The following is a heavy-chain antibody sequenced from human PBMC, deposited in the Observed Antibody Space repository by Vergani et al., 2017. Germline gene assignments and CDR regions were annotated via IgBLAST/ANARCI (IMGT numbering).Heavy chain of an antibody. D-gene: IGHD3-10*01. CDR2: IWYDGSNK. CDR1: GFTFSSYG. CDR3: ARAGGGSGSYYNRFDY. Sequence: QVQLVESGGGVVQPGRSLRLSCAASGFTFSSYGMQWVRQAPGKGLEWVAVIWYDGSNKYYADSVKGRFTISRENSKNTLYLQMNSLRAEDTAVYYCARAGGGSGSYYNRFDYWGQGTLVTVSS. V-gene: IGHV3-33*01. J-gene: IGHJ4*02.